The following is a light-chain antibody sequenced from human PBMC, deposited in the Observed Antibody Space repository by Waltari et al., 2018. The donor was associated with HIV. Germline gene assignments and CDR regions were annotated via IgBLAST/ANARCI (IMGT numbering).Light chain of an antibody. Sequence: QSALTQPPSASGSPGQSVTISCTGSTRDMGGYDFVSWFQQHPGKAPKLVIYEVYKRPAVVPDRFSGSKSGNTASLTVSGLQAEDEAYYHCSSYAGNYNLVFGGGTKLTVL. CDR3: SSYAGNYNLV. CDR2: EVY. CDR1: TRDMGGYDF. V-gene: IGLV2-8*01. J-gene: IGLJ3*02.